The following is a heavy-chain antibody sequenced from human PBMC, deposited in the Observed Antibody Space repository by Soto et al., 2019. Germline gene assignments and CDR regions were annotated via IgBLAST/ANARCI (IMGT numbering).Heavy chain of an antibody. CDR3: ASRKSSPYFDY. CDR1: GGSISSSSYC. Sequence: PSETLSLTCTVSGGSISSSSYCWGWIRQPPGKGLEWIGSIYYSGSTYYNPSLKSRVTISVDTSKNQFSLKLSSVTAADTAVCYCASRKSSPYFDYWGQGTLVTVSS. D-gene: IGHD3-10*01. CDR2: IYYSGST. J-gene: IGHJ4*02. V-gene: IGHV4-39*07.